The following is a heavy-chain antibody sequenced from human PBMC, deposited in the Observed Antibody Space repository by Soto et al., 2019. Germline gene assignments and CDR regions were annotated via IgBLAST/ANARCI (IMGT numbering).Heavy chain of an antibody. CDR1: GFKFGSYG. CDR2: TSYDGGNP. Sequence: QVQLVEPGGGVVQPGRSLRLYCAGSGFKFGSYGMHWVRQAPGKGLEWVAVTSYDGGNPQYADSVKGRFTISRDNSKNTLYLQMDSLRTDDTAVYYCAKALSTLGRNCLDSWGQGTLVTVSS. CDR3: AKALSTLGRNCLDS. V-gene: IGHV3-30*18. D-gene: IGHD2-2*01. J-gene: IGHJ4*02.